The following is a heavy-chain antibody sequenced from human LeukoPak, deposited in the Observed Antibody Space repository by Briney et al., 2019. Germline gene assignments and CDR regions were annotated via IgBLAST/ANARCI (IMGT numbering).Heavy chain of an antibody. J-gene: IGHJ5*02. CDR3: AREWWGYDVLTGDNWFDP. CDR1: GFPFTTYG. V-gene: IGHV1-18*01. CDR2: INTYNGDT. D-gene: IGHD3-9*01. Sequence: ASVKVSCKTSGFPFTTYGINWVRQAPGQGLEWMGWINTYNGDTNYAQKFQGRVSMTTDTSMSTVYIELRSLTSDDTAAYYCAREWWGYDVLTGDNWFDPWGQGTLVTVSS.